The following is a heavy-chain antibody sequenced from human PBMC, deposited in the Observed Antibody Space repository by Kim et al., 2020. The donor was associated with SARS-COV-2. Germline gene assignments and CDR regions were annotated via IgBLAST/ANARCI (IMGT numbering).Heavy chain of an antibody. D-gene: IGHD6-19*01. CDR2: ISSNGGGT. J-gene: IGHJ4*02. V-gene: IGHV3-64D*09. CDR3: VRESVTVAGDFDY. Sequence: GGSLRLSCSASGFTFSSYAMNWVRQAPGKGLEYVSAISSNGGGTYYADSVKGRFTISRDNSKNTVYLQMSSLRPEDTAVYYCVRESVTVAGDFDYWGQGTLVTVSS. CDR1: GFTFSSYA.